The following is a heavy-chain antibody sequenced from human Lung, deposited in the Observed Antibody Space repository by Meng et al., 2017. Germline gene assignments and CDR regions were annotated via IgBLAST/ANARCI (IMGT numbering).Heavy chain of an antibody. V-gene: IGHV3-30*01. Sequence: VESVEGVVHPGRSLRLSFPAFGFSFGSYSMHWVRQAPGKGLEWVTLISYEGSNEYYADSVKGRFTISRDNSKNTVYLEMNSLTPEDTAVYYCARTGIVIESRGWFDPWGQGTLVTVSS. CDR3: ARTGIVIESRGWFDP. D-gene: IGHD2/OR15-2a*01. CDR2: ISYEGSNE. CDR1: GFSFGSYS. J-gene: IGHJ5*02.